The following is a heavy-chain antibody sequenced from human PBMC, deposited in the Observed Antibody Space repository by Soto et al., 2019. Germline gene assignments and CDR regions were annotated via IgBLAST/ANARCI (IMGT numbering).Heavy chain of an antibody. CDR2: VRSKAYGGTT. CDR1: GFTFGDYA. CDR3: SRDRYFSMDV. J-gene: IGHJ6*02. Sequence: GGSLRLSCTASGFTFGDYAMSWFRQAPGKGLGWVGFVRSKAYGGTTEYAASVKGRFTISRDDSRSIAYLQMNSLKTEDTAMYYCSRDRYFSMDVWGQGTTVTVSS. V-gene: IGHV3-49*03. D-gene: IGHD3-9*01.